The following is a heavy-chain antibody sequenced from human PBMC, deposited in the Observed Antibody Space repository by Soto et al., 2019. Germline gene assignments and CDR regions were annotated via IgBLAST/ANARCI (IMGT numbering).Heavy chain of an antibody. CDR3: ARDLSGSYGMDV. CDR1: GGSFSGYY. CDR2: INHSGST. D-gene: IGHD1-26*01. Sequence: PSETLSLTCAVYGGSFSGYYWSWIRQPPGKGLEWIGEINHSGSTNYSPSLKSRVTISVDTSKNQFSLKLSSVTAADTAVYYCARDLSGSYGMDVWGQGTTVTVSS. J-gene: IGHJ6*02. V-gene: IGHV4-34*01.